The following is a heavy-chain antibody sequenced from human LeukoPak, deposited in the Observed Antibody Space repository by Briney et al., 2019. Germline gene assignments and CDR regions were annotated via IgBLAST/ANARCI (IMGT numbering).Heavy chain of an antibody. V-gene: IGHV3-23*01. Sequence: GGSLRLSCAASGFTFNNYAMSWVRQAPGKGLEWVSTISGSGATTYYADSVKGRFTISRDNSKNTLYLQMNSLRAEDTAVYYCANYYCSGGSCHRNVDYWGQGTLVTVSS. CDR1: GFTFNNYA. J-gene: IGHJ4*02. D-gene: IGHD2-15*01. CDR3: ANYYCSGGSCHRNVDY. CDR2: ISGSGATT.